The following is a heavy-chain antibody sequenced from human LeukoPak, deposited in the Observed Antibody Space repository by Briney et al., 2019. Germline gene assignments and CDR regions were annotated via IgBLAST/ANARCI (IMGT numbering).Heavy chain of an antibody. V-gene: IGHV3-21*01. CDR1: AFTFSSYS. D-gene: IGHD3-22*01. J-gene: IGHJ2*01. CDR3: ARTSDTSGRLYWYFDL. CDR2: ISTSSSYI. Sequence: GGSLRLSCAASAFTFSSYSVNWVRQAPGKGLEWVSFISTSSSYIHYADSVKGRFTISRDNAKNSLYLQMNSLRAEDTAVYYCARTSDTSGRLYWYFDLWGRGTLVTVSS.